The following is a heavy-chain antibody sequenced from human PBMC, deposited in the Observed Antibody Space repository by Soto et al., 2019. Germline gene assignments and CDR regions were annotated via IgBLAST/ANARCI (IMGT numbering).Heavy chain of an antibody. CDR2: IYYSGST. CDR3: ARDARDTAGIAITD. D-gene: IGHD6-13*01. CDR1: GGSISSYY. Sequence: QVQLQESGPGLVKPSETLSLTCTVSGGSISSYYWSWIRQPPGKGLEWFGYIYYSGSTNYNPSLKTRITISVATSKNQFSLKLSSVTAADTAVYYCARDARDTAGIAITDWGQGTLVTVSS. V-gene: IGHV4-59*01. J-gene: IGHJ4*02.